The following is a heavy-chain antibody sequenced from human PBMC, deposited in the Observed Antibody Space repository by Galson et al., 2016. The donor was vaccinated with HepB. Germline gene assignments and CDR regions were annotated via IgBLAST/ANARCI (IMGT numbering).Heavy chain of an antibody. J-gene: IGHJ1*01. CDR1: GYSFSTYW. CDR2: IYPADSDT. D-gene: IGHD3-3*01. V-gene: IGHV5-51*03. Sequence: QSGAEVKKPGESLKISCEGSGYSFSTYWIAWVRQEPGKGLEWMGIIYPADSDTRYSPSFQGQVTISVDKSINTAYLQWDSLKASDTAVYYCAPETPSTVGRNSFHFGDFQHWGHGTLVTVSS. CDR3: APETPSTVGRNSFHFGDFQH.